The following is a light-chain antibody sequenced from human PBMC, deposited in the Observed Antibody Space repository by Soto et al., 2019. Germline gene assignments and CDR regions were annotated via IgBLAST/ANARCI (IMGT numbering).Light chain of an antibody. CDR2: DAP. J-gene: IGKJ2*01. CDR3: QEFVSSCPYT. V-gene: IGKV3-20*01. Sequence: EIVLTQSPGTLSLSPGERATLTCRASQSVSSSYLAWYQQKPGQAPRLLMYDAPSRATGIPDRFSGSGSGTACTHTVSRLEPDDFAGYYWQEFVSSCPYTFGKGTKLDIK. CDR1: QSVSSSY.